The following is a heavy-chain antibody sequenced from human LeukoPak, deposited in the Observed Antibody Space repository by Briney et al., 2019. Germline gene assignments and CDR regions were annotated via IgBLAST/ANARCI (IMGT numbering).Heavy chain of an antibody. D-gene: IGHD6-13*01. CDR3: ASTLEDVSSSWTFDY. CDR2: IWYDGSNT. Sequence: GGSLRLSCAASGFTFSSYGMHWVRQAPGKELEWVAVIWYDGSNTHYGDSVKGRFTISRDNSKNTLYLQMNSLRAEDTAVYYCASTLEDVSSSWTFDYWGRGTLVTVSS. J-gene: IGHJ4*02. V-gene: IGHV3-33*01. CDR1: GFTFSSYG.